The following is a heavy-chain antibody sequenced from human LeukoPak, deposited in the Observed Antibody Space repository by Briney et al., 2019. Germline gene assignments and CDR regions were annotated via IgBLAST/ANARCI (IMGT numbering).Heavy chain of an antibody. J-gene: IGHJ6*04. CDR1: GFTFRNSD. CDR2: IQADGGNK. V-gene: IGHV3-30*02. CDR3: ARDGTPIHSSGWVYMDV. Sequence: GGSLRLSCAASGFTFRNSDMHCVRQAPGKGPEWVAFIQADGGNKYYADSVEGRVTISRDNAKNSLYLQMNSLRAEDTGVYYCARDGTPIHSSGWVYMDVWGKGTTVTISS. D-gene: IGHD6-25*01.